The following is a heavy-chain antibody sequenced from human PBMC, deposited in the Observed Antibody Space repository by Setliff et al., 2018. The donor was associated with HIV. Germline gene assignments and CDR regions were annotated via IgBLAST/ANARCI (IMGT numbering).Heavy chain of an antibody. CDR3: ARGDSGSYPQQDAFDI. V-gene: IGHV1-18*01. CDR1: GYTFTSYG. D-gene: IGHD1-26*01. Sequence: ASVKVSCKASGYTFTSYGISWVRQAPGQGLEWMEWISAYNGNTNYAQKLQGRVTMTTDTSTSTAYMELRSLRSDDTAVYYCARGDSGSYPQQDAFDIWGQGTMVTVSS. J-gene: IGHJ3*02. CDR2: ISAYNGNT.